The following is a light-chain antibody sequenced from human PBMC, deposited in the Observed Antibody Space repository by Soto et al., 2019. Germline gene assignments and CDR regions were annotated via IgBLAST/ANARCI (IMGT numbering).Light chain of an antibody. V-gene: IGLV2-23*02. Sequence: QSVLTQPASVSGSPGQSMTISCTGNSSDVGSYNLVSWYQQHPGKAPKLMIYEVSKRPSGVSNRFSGSKSGNTASLTISGLQAEDEADYYCCSYAGSSTFYVFGTGTKVTV. J-gene: IGLJ1*01. CDR1: SSDVGSYNL. CDR3: CSYAGSSTFYV. CDR2: EVS.